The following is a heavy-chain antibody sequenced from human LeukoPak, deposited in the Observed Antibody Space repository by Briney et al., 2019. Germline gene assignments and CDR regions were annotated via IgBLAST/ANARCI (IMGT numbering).Heavy chain of an antibody. CDR2: IYYSGNT. V-gene: IGHV4-39*01. D-gene: IGHD3/OR15-3a*01. CDR3: ARQTGSGLFILP. CDR1: GVSVSSSNSY. J-gene: IGHJ4*02. Sequence: TSETLSLTCTVSGVSVSSSNSYWGWIRQPPGKGLEWIGSIYYSGNTYYNASLKSQVSISIDTSKNQFSLRLTSVTAADTAVYYCARQTGSGLFILPGGQGTLVTVSS.